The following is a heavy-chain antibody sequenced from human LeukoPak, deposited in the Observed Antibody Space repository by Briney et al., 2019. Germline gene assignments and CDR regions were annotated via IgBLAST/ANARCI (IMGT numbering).Heavy chain of an antibody. CDR3: ASNSGSQRFDY. Sequence: ASVKVSCKASVGTFSSYAISWVRQAPGQGLEWMGGIIHIFGTAHYAQKFQGRVTITTDESTSTAYMELSSLRSEDTAVYYCASNSGSQRFDYWGQGTLVTVSS. CDR2: IIHIFGTA. J-gene: IGHJ4*02. V-gene: IGHV1-69*05. CDR1: VGTFSSYA. D-gene: IGHD1-26*01.